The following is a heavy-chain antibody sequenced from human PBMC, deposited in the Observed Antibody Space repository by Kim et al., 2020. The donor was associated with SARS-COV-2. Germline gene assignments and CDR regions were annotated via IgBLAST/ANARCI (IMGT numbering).Heavy chain of an antibody. D-gene: IGHD6-19*01. J-gene: IGHJ5*02. CDR3: ARDPHIAVAVGWFDP. CDR2: ISSSGSTI. CDR1: GFTFSSYE. Sequence: GGSLRLSCAASGFTFSSYEMNWVRQAPGKGLEWVSYISSSGSTIYYADSVKGRFTISRDNAKNSLYLQMNSLRAEDTAVYYCARDPHIAVAVGWFDPWGQGTLVTVSS. V-gene: IGHV3-48*03.